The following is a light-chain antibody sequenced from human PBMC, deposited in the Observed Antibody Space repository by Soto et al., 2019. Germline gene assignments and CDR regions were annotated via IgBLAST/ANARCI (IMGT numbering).Light chain of an antibody. CDR3: QQASSFTLT. CDR1: QLISSW. CDR2: AAS. Sequence: IQITQSPSSVSAAVGDTVTITCRASQLISSWLAWYQQKPGKAPKLLIDAASNLQSGVPSRFSGSESGTDFTLTISSLQPEDFATYFCQQASSFTLTFGGGTKVEI. J-gene: IGKJ4*01. V-gene: IGKV1-12*01.